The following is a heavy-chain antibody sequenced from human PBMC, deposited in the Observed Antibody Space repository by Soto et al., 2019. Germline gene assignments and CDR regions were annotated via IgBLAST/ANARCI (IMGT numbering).Heavy chain of an antibody. V-gene: IGHV3-21*01. D-gene: IGHD5-12*01. J-gene: IGHJ4*02. CDR1: GFTFSEYS. CDR3: ARARGNDWYSDY. Sequence: DVQLVESGAGLVRPGGSLRLSCTASGFTFSEYSMSWVRQAPGKGLEWVSSITHSGTYVYYADSVKGRFTISRDSASNSLFLQMTSLRAEDTAVYHCARARGNDWYSDYWGQGTLVTVSS. CDR2: ITHSGTYV.